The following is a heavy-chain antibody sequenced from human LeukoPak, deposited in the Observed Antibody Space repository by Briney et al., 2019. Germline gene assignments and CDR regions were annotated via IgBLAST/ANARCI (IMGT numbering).Heavy chain of an antibody. J-gene: IGHJ4*02. CDR2: IRYDGSNE. CDR3: AKDLGWELRFHDY. D-gene: IGHD1-26*01. CDR1: GFTFSNYG. Sequence: GGSLRLSCAASGFTFSNYGIHWVRQAPGKGLEWVAFIRYDGSNEYYADSVKGRFTISRDNSKNTLYLQMNSLRAEDTAMYYCAKDLGWELRFHDYWGQGTLVTVSS. V-gene: IGHV3-30*02.